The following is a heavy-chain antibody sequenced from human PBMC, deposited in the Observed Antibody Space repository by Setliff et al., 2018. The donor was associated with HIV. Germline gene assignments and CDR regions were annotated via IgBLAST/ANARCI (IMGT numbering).Heavy chain of an antibody. V-gene: IGHV4-34*01. CDR2: INHSGST. CDR1: GGSFSGYY. Sequence: SETLSLTCAVYGGSFSGYYWSWIRQPPGKGLEWIGEINHSGSTNYNPSLKSRVTISVDMSKNQFSLKLSSVTAADTAVYYCARDRLTYYFDYWGQGSLVTVSS. CDR3: ARDRLTYYFDY. D-gene: IGHD3-22*01. J-gene: IGHJ4*02.